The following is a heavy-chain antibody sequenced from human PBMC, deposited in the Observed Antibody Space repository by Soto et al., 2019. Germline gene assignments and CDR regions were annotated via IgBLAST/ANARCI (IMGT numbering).Heavy chain of an antibody. CDR2: IKPDGSEK. CDR3: ARGDYDDTSGPFSDAFDI. Sequence: PGGSLRLSCAASGFTFSTYWMSWVRQAPGKGLEWVANIKPDGSEKWYVDSVKGRSTISRDNAKNSLYLQMNSLRAEDTAVYYCARGDYDDTSGPFSDAFDIWGQGTMVTVSS. J-gene: IGHJ3*02. V-gene: IGHV3-7*04. CDR1: GFTFSTYW. D-gene: IGHD3-22*01.